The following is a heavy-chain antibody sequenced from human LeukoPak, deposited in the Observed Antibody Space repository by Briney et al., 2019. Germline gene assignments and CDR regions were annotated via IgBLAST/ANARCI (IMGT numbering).Heavy chain of an antibody. J-gene: IGHJ4*02. D-gene: IGHD3-22*01. CDR1: GYTFGDYA. V-gene: IGHV3-49*04. CDR3: TRARHYYGSSGPLPDY. CDR2: ISSKAYGGTT. Sequence: PGGSLRLSCKASGYTFGDYAMSWVRQAPGKGLEWVGFISSKAYGGTTEYDASVKGRFTISRDDSKSIAYLQMNSLKTEDTAVYYCTRARHYYGSSGPLPDYWGQGTLVTVSS.